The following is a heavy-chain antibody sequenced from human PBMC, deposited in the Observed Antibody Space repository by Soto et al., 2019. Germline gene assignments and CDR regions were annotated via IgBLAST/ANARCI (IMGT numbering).Heavy chain of an antibody. V-gene: IGHV3-30-3*01. CDR2: ISYDGSNK. D-gene: IGHD4-17*01. Sequence: GGSLRLSCAASGLTFSSYAMHWVRQAPGKGLEWVAVISYDGSNKYYADSVKGRFTISRDNSKNTLYLQMNSLRAEDTAVYYCARPYADYAFETSCQGMMVTVS. CDR3: ARPYADYAFET. CDR1: GLTFSSYA. J-gene: IGHJ3*02.